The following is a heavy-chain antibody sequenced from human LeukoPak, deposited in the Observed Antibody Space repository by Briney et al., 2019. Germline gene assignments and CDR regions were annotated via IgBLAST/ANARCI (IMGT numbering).Heavy chain of an antibody. V-gene: IGHV4-31*03. CDR1: GGSISSGGYY. Sequence: SQTLSLTCTVSGGSISSGGYYWSWIRQHPGKGLEWIGYIYYSGSTYYNPSLKSRVTISADTSKNQFSLKLSSVTAADTAVYYCARADVTYGSGSYYLLYWGQGTLVTVSS. D-gene: IGHD3-10*01. J-gene: IGHJ4*02. CDR2: IYYSGST. CDR3: ARADVTYGSGSYYLLY.